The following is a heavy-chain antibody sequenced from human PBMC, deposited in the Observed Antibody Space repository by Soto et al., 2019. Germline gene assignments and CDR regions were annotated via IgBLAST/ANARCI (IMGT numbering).Heavy chain of an antibody. CDR2: IYYNGRT. D-gene: IGHD7-27*01. CDR3: ARVMGKNWFDV. V-gene: IGHV4-59*13. Sequence: QVHLQESGPGLVKPSETLSLTCSVSGGSISGYYWSRIRQTPGTGLEWIGYIYYNGRTNFNPSLKSRATISLDTSKNQFSLQLTSVTAADTAVYYCARVMGKNWFDVWGQGTLVTVSS. J-gene: IGHJ5*02. CDR1: GGSISGYY.